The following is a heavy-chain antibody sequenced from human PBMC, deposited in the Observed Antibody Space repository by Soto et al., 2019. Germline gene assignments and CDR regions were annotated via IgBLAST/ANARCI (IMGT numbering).Heavy chain of an antibody. CDR2: IYYSGST. Sequence: QVQLQESGPGLVKPSQTLSLTCTVSGGSISSGGYYWSWICQHPGKALEWIGYIYYSGSTYYNPSLKSRVTISVDTSKNQFSLKLSSVTAADTAVYYCAGRPLWGRLGFDYWGQGTLVTVSS. V-gene: IGHV4-31*03. J-gene: IGHJ4*02. CDR1: GGSISSGGYY. D-gene: IGHD3-9*01. CDR3: AGRPLWGRLGFDY.